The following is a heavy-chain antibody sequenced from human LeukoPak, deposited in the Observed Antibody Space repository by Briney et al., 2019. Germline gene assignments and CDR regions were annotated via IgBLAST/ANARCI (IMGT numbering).Heavy chain of an antibody. CDR1: GYSISSGYY. J-gene: IGHJ6*04. Sequence: SETLSLTCTVSGYSISSGYYWGWIRQPPGKGLEWIGSIYHSGSTYYNPSLKSRVTISVDTSKNQFSLKLSSVTAADTAVYYCARLGYSSGPPDVWGKGTTVTVSS. D-gene: IGHD6-19*01. CDR3: ARLGYSSGPPDV. CDR2: IYHSGST. V-gene: IGHV4-38-2*02.